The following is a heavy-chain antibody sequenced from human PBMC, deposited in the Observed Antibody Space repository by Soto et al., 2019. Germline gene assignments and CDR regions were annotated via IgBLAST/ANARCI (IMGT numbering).Heavy chain of an antibody. J-gene: IGHJ4*02. V-gene: IGHV1-2*02. D-gene: IGHD1-1*01. CDR3: ARGRTGTTSYFDY. CDR1: GYTFTGYY. CDR2: INPNSGGT. Sequence: VKVSCKASGYTFTGYYLHWVRQAPGQGLEWMGWINPNSGGTNYAQKFQGRVTMTRDTSISTAYMELSRLRSDDTAVYYCARGRTGTTSYFDYWGQGNLVTVSS.